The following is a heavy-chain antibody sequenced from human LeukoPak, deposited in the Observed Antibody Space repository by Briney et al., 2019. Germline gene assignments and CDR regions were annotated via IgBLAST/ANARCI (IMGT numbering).Heavy chain of an antibody. CDR2: IYPNSGGT. Sequence: ASVKVSCKASGYTFTGYFMHWVRQAPGQGLEWMGWIYPNSGGTKYAQKFQGRVTMTRDTSISTIYMELSSLRSDDTAVYYCARFSGSSNFDYWGQGTLVTVSS. D-gene: IGHD1-26*01. CDR3: ARFSGSSNFDY. CDR1: GYTFTGYF. V-gene: IGHV1-2*02. J-gene: IGHJ4*02.